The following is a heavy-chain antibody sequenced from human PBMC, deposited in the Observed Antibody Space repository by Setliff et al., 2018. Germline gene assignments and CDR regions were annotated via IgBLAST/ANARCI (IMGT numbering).Heavy chain of an antibody. J-gene: IGHJ4*01. D-gene: IGHD2-8*01. CDR2: ISGSARSI. CDR3: VKGTNVVMVYTGFDH. Sequence: GRSLRLSCAASGFTFSDYAMSWVRQAPGKGLEWVSTISGSARSIHLADSVKGRFTISRDNSKNTLFLQMSSLRAADTAVYYCVKGTNVVMVYTGFDHWGQGTLVTVSS. CDR1: GFTFSDYA. V-gene: IGHV3-23*01.